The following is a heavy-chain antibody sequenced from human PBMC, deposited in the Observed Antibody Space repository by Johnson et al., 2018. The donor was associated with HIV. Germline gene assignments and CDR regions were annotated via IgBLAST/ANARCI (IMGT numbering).Heavy chain of an antibody. CDR3: AKSSRRDIDKDDAFDI. Sequence: VQLVESGGGVVQPGRSLRLSCAASGFTFSTYAMSWVRQAPGKGLEWVSAISGRVGNTYYANSVKGRFTISRDNSKNTLYLQMNSLRAEDTAVYYCAKSSRRDIDKDDAFDIWGQGTMVTVSS. D-gene: IGHD2-15*01. J-gene: IGHJ3*02. V-gene: IGHV3-23*04. CDR1: GFTFSTYA. CDR2: ISGRVGNT.